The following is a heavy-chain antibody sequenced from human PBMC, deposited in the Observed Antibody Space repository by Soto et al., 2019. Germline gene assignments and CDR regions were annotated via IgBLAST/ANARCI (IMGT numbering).Heavy chain of an antibody. Sequence: QVQLVQSGAEVKKPGSSVKVSCKASGGTFSSYTISWVRQAPGQGLEWMGRIIPILGIANYAQKFQGRVTHTADKTTSAGCMGLGSLRSEDTAVYYCVSDRLGSSSWEIYYYYYMDVWGKGTTVNVSS. CDR1: GGTFSSYT. D-gene: IGHD6-6*01. V-gene: IGHV1-69*02. CDR3: VSDRLGSSSWEIYYYYYMDV. J-gene: IGHJ6*03. CDR2: IIPILGIA.